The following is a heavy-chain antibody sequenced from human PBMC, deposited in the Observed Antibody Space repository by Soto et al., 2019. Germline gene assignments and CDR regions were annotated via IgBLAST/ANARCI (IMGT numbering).Heavy chain of an antibody. CDR3: ARGSCSGGSCYPYYFDY. CDR1: GYTFTSYA. Sequence: ASVKVSCKASGYTFTSYAMHWVRQAPGQRLEWMGWINAGNGNTKYSQKFQGRVTITRDTSASTAYMELSSLRSEDTAVYYCARGSCSGGSCYPYYFDYWGQGTLVTVSS. CDR2: INAGNGNT. V-gene: IGHV1-3*01. J-gene: IGHJ4*02. D-gene: IGHD2-15*01.